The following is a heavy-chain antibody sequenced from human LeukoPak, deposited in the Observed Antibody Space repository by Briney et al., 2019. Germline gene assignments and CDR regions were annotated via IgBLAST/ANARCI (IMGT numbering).Heavy chain of an antibody. Sequence: PGRSLRLSCAASGFTFDDYAMHWVRQAPGKGLEWVSGISWNSGSIGYADSVKGRFTISRDNAKNSLYLQMNSLRAEDTALYYCAHTLGGDPRLPFDYWGQGTLVTVSS. J-gene: IGHJ4*02. D-gene: IGHD2-21*02. V-gene: IGHV3-9*01. CDR2: ISWNSGSI. CDR1: GFTFDDYA. CDR3: AHTLGGDPRLPFDY.